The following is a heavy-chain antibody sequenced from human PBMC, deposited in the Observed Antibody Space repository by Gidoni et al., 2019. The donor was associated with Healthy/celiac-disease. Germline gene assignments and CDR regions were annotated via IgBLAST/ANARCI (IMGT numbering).Heavy chain of an antibody. V-gene: IGHV4-34*01. CDR2: INHSGST. Sequence: QVQLQQWGAGLLKPSETLSLTCAVYGGSFSGYYWSWIRQPPGKGLECIGEINHSGSTNYNPSLKSRVTISVDTSKNQFSLKLSSVTAADTAVYYCARERGTMVRTPKGLNYYYYYYMDVWGKGTTVTVSS. J-gene: IGHJ6*03. CDR1: GGSFSGYY. D-gene: IGHD3-10*01. CDR3: ARERGTMVRTPKGLNYYYYYYMDV.